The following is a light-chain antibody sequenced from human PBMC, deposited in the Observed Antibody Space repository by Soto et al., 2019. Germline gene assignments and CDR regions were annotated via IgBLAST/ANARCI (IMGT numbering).Light chain of an antibody. V-gene: IGKV3-15*01. Sequence: EVVMTQSPATLSVSPGERATLSCRASENINNRLAWFQQTPGQAPRLLIYGASTRATGIPDRFRGSGSGTEFTLTIGSLQSEDFAVYYCQQYSDWPPWTFVQGTKVEIK. CDR2: GAS. CDR3: QQYSDWPPWT. J-gene: IGKJ1*01. CDR1: ENINNR.